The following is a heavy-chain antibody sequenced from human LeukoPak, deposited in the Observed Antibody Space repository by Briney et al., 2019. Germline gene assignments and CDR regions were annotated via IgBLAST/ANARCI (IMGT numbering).Heavy chain of an antibody. CDR2: IYYSGDT. J-gene: IGHJ3*02. CDR3: AREDQGNAFDI. D-gene: IGHD2-2*01. CDR1: GGSINTGAYY. Sequence: SQTLSLTCAVSGGSINTGAYYWSWIRQHPEKGLEWIGYIYYSGDTLYNPSLKRRVIVSLDMSKNQFSLRLNSVTAADTAVYYCAREDQGNAFDIWGQGTMVTVSS. V-gene: IGHV4-31*11.